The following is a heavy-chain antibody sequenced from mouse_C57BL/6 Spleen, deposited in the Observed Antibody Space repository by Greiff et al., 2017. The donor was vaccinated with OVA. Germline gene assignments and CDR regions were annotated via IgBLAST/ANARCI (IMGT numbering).Heavy chain of an antibody. D-gene: IGHD2-4*01. Sequence: EVQGVESGPELVKPGASVKIPCKASGYTFTDYNMDWVKQSHGKSLEWIGDINPNNGGTIYNQKFKGKATLTVDKSSSTAYMELRSLTSEDTAVYYCARYDYDRFAYWGQGTLVTVSA. CDR3: ARYDYDRFAY. V-gene: IGHV1-18*01. CDR1: GYTFTDYN. CDR2: INPNNGGT. J-gene: IGHJ3*01.